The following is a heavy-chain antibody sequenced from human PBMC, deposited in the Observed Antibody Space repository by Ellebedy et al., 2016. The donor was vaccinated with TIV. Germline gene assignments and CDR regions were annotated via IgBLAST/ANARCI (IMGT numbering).Heavy chain of an antibody. D-gene: IGHD4-17*01. Sequence: GGSLRLSCAASKFPFSTYTMNWVRQAPGKGLEWVSYISSSSSTIFYADSVKGRFTISRDNDKNSLYLQMNSLRDEDTAVYYCAREPAVTTYGHFDYWGQGTLVTVSS. J-gene: IGHJ4*02. V-gene: IGHV3-48*02. CDR2: ISSSSSTI. CDR1: KFPFSTYT. CDR3: AREPAVTTYGHFDY.